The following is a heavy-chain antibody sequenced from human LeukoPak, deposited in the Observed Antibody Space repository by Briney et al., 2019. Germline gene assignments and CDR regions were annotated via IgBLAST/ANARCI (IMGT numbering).Heavy chain of an antibody. CDR3: VWAGYYDSSGYKGYFDY. CDR1: GGTFSSYA. V-gene: IGHV1-69*13. J-gene: IGHJ4*02. CDR2: IIPIFGTA. Sequence: GASVKVSCKASGGTFSSYAISWVRQDPGQGLEWMGGIIPIFGTANYPQKFQGRVTITADESTSTAYMELSSLRSEDTAVYYCVWAGYYDSSGYKGYFDYWGQGTLVTVSS. D-gene: IGHD3-22*01.